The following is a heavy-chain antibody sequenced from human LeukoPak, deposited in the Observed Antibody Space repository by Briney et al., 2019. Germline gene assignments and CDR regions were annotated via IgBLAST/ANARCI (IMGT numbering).Heavy chain of an antibody. CDR2: IWYDGSNK. V-gene: IGHV3-33*01. J-gene: IGHJ4*02. CDR3: ARELPPVVTYYFDY. CDR1: GFTFSSFG. Sequence: GGSLRLSCAASGFTFSSFGMHWVRQAPGKVLEWVAVIWYDGSNKYYADSVKGRFTISRDNSKNTLYLQMNSLRAEDTAVYYCARELPPVVTYYFDYWGQGTLVTVSS. D-gene: IGHD2-15*01.